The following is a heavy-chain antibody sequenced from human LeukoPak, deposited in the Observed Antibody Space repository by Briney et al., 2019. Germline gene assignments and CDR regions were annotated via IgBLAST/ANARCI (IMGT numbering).Heavy chain of an antibody. CDR1: GGSIGSGSYY. V-gene: IGHV4-61*02. J-gene: IGHJ6*03. Sequence: PSETLSLTCTVSGGSIGSGSYYWRRIRQPAGKGLEWIGRIYTSGSTNYNPSLKSRVTISVDTSKNQFSLKLSSVTAADTAVYYCARGYSSTSVVGYYNYYMDVWGKGTTVTVSS. CDR2: IYTSGST. CDR3: ARGYSSTSVVGYYNYYMDV. D-gene: IGHD6-6*01.